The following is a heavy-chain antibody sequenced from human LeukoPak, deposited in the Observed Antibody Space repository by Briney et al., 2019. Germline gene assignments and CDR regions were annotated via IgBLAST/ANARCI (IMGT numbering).Heavy chain of an antibody. CDR3: ARELDSRTYYYDGSGYI. CDR2: IYTSGST. CDR1: GGSISSGSYY. D-gene: IGHD3-22*01. J-gene: IGHJ4*02. V-gene: IGHV4-61*02. Sequence: SETLSLTCTVSGGSISSGSYYWSWIRQPAGKGLEWIGRIYTSGSTNYNPSLKSRVTISVDTSKNQFSLKLSSVTAADTAVYYCARELDSRTYYYDGSGYIWGQGTLVTVSS.